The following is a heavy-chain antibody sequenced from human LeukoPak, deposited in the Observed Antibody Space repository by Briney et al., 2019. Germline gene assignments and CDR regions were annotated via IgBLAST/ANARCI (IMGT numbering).Heavy chain of an antibody. CDR1: GFTFSSYA. V-gene: IGHV3-30*01. Sequence: PGGSLRLSCAASGFTFSSYAMHWVRQAPGKGLEWVAVISYDGSNKYYADSVKGRFTISRDDSKSTLYLQMNSLREEDTAVYYCTTKVIRGNRGDDYDDWGQGTLVTVSS. CDR2: ISYDGSNK. CDR3: TTKVIRGNRGDDYDD. J-gene: IGHJ4*02. D-gene: IGHD5-12*01.